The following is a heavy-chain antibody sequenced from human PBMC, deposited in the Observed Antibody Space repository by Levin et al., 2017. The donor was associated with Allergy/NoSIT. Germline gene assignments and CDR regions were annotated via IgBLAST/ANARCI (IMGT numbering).Heavy chain of an antibody. CDR1: GFTFSSYA. V-gene: IGHV3-30*04. Sequence: GESLKISCAASGFTFSSYAMHWVRQAPGKGLEWVAVISYDGSNKYYADSVKGRFTISRDNSKNTLYLQMNSLRAEDTAVYYCARARAGLPGTYYFDYWGQGTLVTVSS. CDR3: ARARAGLPGTYYFDY. CDR2: ISYDGSNK. D-gene: IGHD6-25*01. J-gene: IGHJ4*02.